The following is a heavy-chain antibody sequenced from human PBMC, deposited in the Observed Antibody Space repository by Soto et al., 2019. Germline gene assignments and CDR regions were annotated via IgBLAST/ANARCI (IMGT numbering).Heavy chain of an antibody. Sequence: EVQLVDSGGGLVQPGGSLNLACAAPGFPFSRHWIHWVRQAPGKGLVWVSRIDGYGSRTHNADSVKGRFTISRDNAKNTLYRQMNSLRAEDTAVDYCASPVVPAAMGGPYFCGRDVWCQGTTGTVSS. D-gene: IGHD2-2*01. V-gene: IGHV3-74*01. CDR2: IDGYGSRT. CDR3: ASPVVPAAMGGPYFCGRDV. CDR1: GFPFSRHW. J-gene: IGHJ6*02.